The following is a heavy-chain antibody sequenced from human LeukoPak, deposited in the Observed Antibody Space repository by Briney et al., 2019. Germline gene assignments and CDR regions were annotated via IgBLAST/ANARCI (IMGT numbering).Heavy chain of an antibody. J-gene: IGHJ4*02. CDR1: GFTFSSYA. CDR3: ARDLGYYDFWSGYYTDY. V-gene: IGHV3-23*01. D-gene: IGHD3-3*01. CDR2: ISGSGGST. Sequence: GGSLRLSCAASGFTFSSYAMSWVRQAPGKGLEWVSAISGSGGSTYYADSVKGRFTISRDNSKNTLYLQMNSLRAEDTAVYYCARDLGYYDFWSGYYTDYWGQGTLVTVSS.